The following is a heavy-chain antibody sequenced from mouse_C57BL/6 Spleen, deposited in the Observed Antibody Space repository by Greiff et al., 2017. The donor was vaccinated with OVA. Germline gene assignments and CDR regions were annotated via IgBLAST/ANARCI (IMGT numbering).Heavy chain of an antibody. CDR2: IDPSDSYT. V-gene: IGHV1-59*01. CDR1: GYTFTSYW. J-gene: IGHJ4*01. D-gene: IGHD1-1*01. CDR3: ARRELLLLSMAMDY. Sequence: QVQLQQPGAELVRPGTSVKLSCKASGYTFTSYWMHWVKQRPGQGLEWIGVIDPSDSYTNYNQKFKGKATLTVDTSSSTAYMQLSSLTSEDSAVYYCARRELLLLSMAMDYWGQGTSVTVSS.